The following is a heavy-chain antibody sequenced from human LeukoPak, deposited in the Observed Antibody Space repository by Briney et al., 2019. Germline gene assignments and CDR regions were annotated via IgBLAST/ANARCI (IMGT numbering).Heavy chain of an antibody. D-gene: IGHD1-20*01. J-gene: IGHJ5*02. V-gene: IGHV3-53*01. CDR3: AKGIIGIDNWFDL. CDR1: GFTVSNNY. Sequence: GGSLRLSCAASGFTVSNNYMTWVRQAPGKGLEWVSVLYSGGSTYYADSVKGRFIISRDDSKNTLYLQMNSLRAEDTAVYYCAKGIIGIDNWFDLWGQGTLVTVSS. CDR2: LYSGGST.